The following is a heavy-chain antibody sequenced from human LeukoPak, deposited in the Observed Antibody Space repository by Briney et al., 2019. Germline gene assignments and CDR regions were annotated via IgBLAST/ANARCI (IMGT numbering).Heavy chain of an antibody. CDR3: AKTLRGSGWYNPFDY. V-gene: IGHV3-23*01. CDR2: ISGSGGST. CDR1: GLTFSSYA. D-gene: IGHD6-19*01. J-gene: IGHJ4*02. Sequence: GGSLRLSCAASGLTFSSYAMSWVRQAPGKGLEWVSAISGSGGSTYYADSVKGRFTISRDNSKNTLYLQMNSLRAEDTAVYYCAKTLRGSGWYNPFDYWGQGTLVTVSS.